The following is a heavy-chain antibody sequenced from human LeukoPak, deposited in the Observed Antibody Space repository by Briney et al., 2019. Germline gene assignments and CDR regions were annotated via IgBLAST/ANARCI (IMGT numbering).Heavy chain of an antibody. CDR1: GFTFSDYW. D-gene: IGHD2-15*01. CDR2: IKQDGSEK. V-gene: IGHV3-7*01. CDR3: ATGGTYHMY. Sequence: GGSLRLSCAASGFTFSDYWMSWVRQAPGKGLEWVANIKQDGSEKYYVDSVKGRFTISRDNAKNSLYLQMNSLRAEDTAVYYCATGGTYHMYCGQGTLVTVSS. J-gene: IGHJ4*02.